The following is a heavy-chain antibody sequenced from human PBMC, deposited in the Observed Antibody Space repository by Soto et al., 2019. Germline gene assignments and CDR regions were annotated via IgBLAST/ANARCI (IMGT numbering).Heavy chain of an antibody. CDR1: GYTFSNYG. CDR3: ARDRDTSGWYRSNY. V-gene: IGHV1-18*01. J-gene: IGHJ4*02. D-gene: IGHD6-19*01. Sequence: QVPLVQSGGEVKQPGASVKVSCKTSGYTFSNYGISWVRQAPGQGLEWMGWISGYNGNTKHAQNVQGRVTLTTDTSTSTAYMELRSLTSDDTAVYYCARDRDTSGWYRSNYWGQGTLVSVSS. CDR2: ISGYNGNT.